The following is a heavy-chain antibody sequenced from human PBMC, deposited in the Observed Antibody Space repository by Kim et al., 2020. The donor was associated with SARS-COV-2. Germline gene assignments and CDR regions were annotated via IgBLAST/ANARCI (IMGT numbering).Heavy chain of an antibody. J-gene: IGHJ4*02. Sequence: GESLRLSCAASGFTFSDYYMSWIRQAPGKGLEWVSYISSSSSYTNYADSVKGRFTISRDNAKNSLYLQMNSLRAEDTAVYYCARDLTSYDSSGYVDYWGQGTLVTVSS. CDR3: ARDLTSYDSSGYVDY. CDR2: ISSSSSYT. D-gene: IGHD3-22*01. V-gene: IGHV3-11*05. CDR1: GFTFSDYY.